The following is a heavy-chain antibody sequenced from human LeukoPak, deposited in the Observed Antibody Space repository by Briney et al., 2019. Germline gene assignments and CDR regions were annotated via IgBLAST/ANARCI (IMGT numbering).Heavy chain of an antibody. J-gene: IGHJ4*02. CDR1: GYSISSGYY. CDR2: IYHSGST. CDR3: ARPVYGSGSYDY. D-gene: IGHD3-10*01. V-gene: IGHV4-38-2*02. Sequence: SETLSLTCSVSGYSISSGYYWGWIRQPPGKGLQWIGSIYHSGSTYYNPSLKSRVTISVDTSKNQFSLKLSSVTAADTAVYYCARPVYGSGSYDYWGQGTLVTVSS.